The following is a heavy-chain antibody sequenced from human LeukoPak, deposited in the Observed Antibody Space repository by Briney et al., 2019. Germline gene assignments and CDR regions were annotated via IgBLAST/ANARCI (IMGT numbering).Heavy chain of an antibody. Sequence: PGGSLGLSCAASGFPFSGYAMSWVRQAPGKGLEWVSAISGSGGSTYYADSVKGRFTISRDNSKNTLYLQMNSLRAEDTAVYYCAKDDIVVVPAAIRRAWFDPWGRGTLVTVSS. CDR2: ISGSGGST. J-gene: IGHJ5*02. V-gene: IGHV3-23*01. D-gene: IGHD2-2*01. CDR3: AKDDIVVVPAAIRRAWFDP. CDR1: GFPFSGYA.